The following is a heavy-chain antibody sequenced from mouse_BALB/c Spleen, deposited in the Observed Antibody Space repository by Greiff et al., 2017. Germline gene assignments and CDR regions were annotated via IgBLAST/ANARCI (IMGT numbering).Heavy chain of an antibody. CDR3: AIYYGNDDGYAMDF. CDR1: GYTFNDYN. J-gene: IGHJ4*01. V-gene: IGHV1S29*02. D-gene: IGHD2-2*01. Sequence: EVQLQQSGPELVKPGASVKISCKASGYTFNDYNMHWVKQSHGKSLEWIGYIYPYNGGTGYNQKFKSKATLTVDNSSSTAYMELRSLTSEDSAVYYCAIYYGNDDGYAMDFWGQGTSVTVSS. CDR2: IYPYNGGT.